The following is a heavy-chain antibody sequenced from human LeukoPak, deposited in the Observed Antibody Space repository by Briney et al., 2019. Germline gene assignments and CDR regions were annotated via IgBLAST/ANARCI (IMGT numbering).Heavy chain of an antibody. D-gene: IGHD3-16*02. CDR2: INSDGSST. Sequence: PGGSLRLSCAASGFTFSSYWMHWVRQAPGKGLVWVSRINSDGSSTSYADSVKGRFTISRDNAKNTLYLQMNSLRAEDTAVYYCARDPPEYVWGSYPTGYWGQGTLVTVSS. V-gene: IGHV3-74*01. CDR3: ARDPPEYVWGSYPTGY. CDR1: GFTFSSYW. J-gene: IGHJ4*02.